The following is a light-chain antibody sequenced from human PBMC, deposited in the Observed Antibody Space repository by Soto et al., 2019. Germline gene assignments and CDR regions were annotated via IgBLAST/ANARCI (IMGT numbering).Light chain of an antibody. V-gene: IGKV1-8*01. CDR3: QQYYSYPFT. CDR1: QGISSY. J-gene: IGKJ3*01. Sequence: AIRMTQSPSSFSASTGDRATITCRASQGISSYLAWYQQKPGKAPKLLIYAASTLQSGVPSRFSGSGSGTDFTLTISCLQSENFATYYCQQYYSYPFTFGPGTKVDIK. CDR2: AAS.